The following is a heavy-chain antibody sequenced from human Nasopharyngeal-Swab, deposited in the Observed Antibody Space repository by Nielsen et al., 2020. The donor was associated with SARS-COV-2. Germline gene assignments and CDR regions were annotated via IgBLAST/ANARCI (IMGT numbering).Heavy chain of an antibody. J-gene: IGHJ4*02. CDR3: ARENWNDEAFWVGGIVY. D-gene: IGHD1-1*01. V-gene: IGHV3-33*01. Sequence: GESLKISCAASGFTFSSYGMHWVRQAPGKGLEWVADIWYDGSNKYYADSVKGRFTISRDNSKNTLYLQMNSLRAEDTAVYYCARENWNDEAFWVGGIVYWGQGTLVTVSS. CDR1: GFTFSSYG. CDR2: IWYDGSNK.